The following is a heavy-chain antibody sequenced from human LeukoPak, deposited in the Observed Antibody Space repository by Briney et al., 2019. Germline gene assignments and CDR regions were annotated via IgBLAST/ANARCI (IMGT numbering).Heavy chain of an antibody. CDR3: ATPAGDSYGIVFDY. CDR2: FDPEDGET. Sequence: ASVKVSCKVSGYTLTELSMHWAGQAPGKGREWMGGFDPEDGETIYAQKFQGRVTMTEDTSTDTAYMELSSLRSEDTAVYYCATPAGDSYGIVFDYWGQGTLVTVSS. V-gene: IGHV1-24*01. CDR1: GYTLTELS. D-gene: IGHD5-18*01. J-gene: IGHJ4*02.